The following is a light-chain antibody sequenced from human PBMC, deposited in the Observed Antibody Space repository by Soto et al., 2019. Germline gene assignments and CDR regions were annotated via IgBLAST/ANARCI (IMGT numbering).Light chain of an antibody. J-gene: IGKJ4*01. CDR3: QQYGSSPS. V-gene: IGKV3-20*01. CDR1: QSVSSSY. CDR2: GAS. Sequence: EIVLTQSPGTLSLSPGERATLSCRASQSVSSSYLAWYQQKPGQAPRLLIYGASSRATGIPDRFSGSGSGKDFTLTISRLEHEDVAVYYCQQYGSSPSFGGGTKVEIK.